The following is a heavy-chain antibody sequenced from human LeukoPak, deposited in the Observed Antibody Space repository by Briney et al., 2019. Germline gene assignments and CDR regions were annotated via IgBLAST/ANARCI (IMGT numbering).Heavy chain of an antibody. CDR1: GFTFSSYS. CDR2: ISSGSTYI. CDR3: ARGGSSGPYYFDY. V-gene: IGHV3-21*01. J-gene: IGHJ4*02. Sequence: GGSLRLSCAASGFTFSSYSINWVRQAPGKGLEWVSSISSGSTYISYADSLKGRFTISRDSAKNSLYLQMNSLRAEDTAVYYCARGGSSGPYYFDYWGQGTLVTVSS. D-gene: IGHD3-22*01.